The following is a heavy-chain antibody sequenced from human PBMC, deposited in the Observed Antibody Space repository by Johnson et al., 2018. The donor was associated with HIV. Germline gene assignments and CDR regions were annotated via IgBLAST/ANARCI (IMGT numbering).Heavy chain of an antibody. Sequence: QVQLVESGGGLVQPGGSLKLSCAASGFTFSDYYMSWVRQAPGKGLEWVAVISYDGSIKNYADSVKGRFTISRDNFKNTLYLQMNSLRAEDTAVYYCVRGIRGVVVTADDAFDIWGQGTMVTVSS. D-gene: IGHD2-21*02. V-gene: IGHV3-30-3*01. CDR2: ISYDGSIK. CDR3: VRGIRGVVVTADDAFDI. J-gene: IGHJ3*02. CDR1: GFTFSDYY.